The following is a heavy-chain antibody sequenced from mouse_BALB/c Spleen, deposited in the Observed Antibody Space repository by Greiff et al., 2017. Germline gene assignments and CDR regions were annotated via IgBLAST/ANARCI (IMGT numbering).Heavy chain of an antibody. Sequence: QVHVKQPGAELVKPGASVKLSCKASGYTFTSYWMYWVKQRPGQGLEWIGGFNPSNGGTNFNEKFKSKATLTVDKSSSTAYMQLSSLTSEDSAVYYCTRRYGNYWYFDFWGAGTTVTVAS. CDR1: GYTFTSYW. V-gene: IGHV1S81*02. J-gene: IGHJ1*01. CDR3: TRRYGNYWYFDF. D-gene: IGHD2-10*02. CDR2: FNPSNGGT.